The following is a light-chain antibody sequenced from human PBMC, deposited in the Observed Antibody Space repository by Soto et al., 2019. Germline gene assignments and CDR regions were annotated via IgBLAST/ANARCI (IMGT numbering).Light chain of an antibody. CDR1: SSDIGAYDY. CDR2: EVR. Sequence: QSVLTQPPSVSGSPGQSITISCTGTSSDIGAYDYVSWFQQYSGKAPTLIIYEVRFRPSGVSSRFSGSKSGNTASLTISGLQTEDEADYYCGSYASATLIFGGGTQLTVL. V-gene: IGLV2-14*03. J-gene: IGLJ2*01. CDR3: GSYASATLI.